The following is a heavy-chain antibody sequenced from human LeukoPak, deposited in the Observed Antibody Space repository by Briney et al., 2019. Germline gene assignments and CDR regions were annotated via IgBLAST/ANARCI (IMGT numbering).Heavy chain of an antibody. CDR3: ARARTLGSGWYFDY. CDR1: GFTVSSNY. D-gene: IGHD6-19*01. J-gene: IGHJ4*02. V-gene: IGHV3-53*01. Sequence: GGSLRLSCAASGFTVSSNYMSWVRQAPGKGLEWVSVIYSGGSTYYADSVKGRFTISRDNSKNTLYLQMNSLRAEDTAVYYCARARTLGSGWYFDYWGQGTLVTVSS. CDR2: IYSGGST.